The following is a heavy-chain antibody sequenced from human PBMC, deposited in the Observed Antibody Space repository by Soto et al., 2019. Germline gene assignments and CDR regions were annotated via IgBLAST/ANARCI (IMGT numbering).Heavy chain of an antibody. V-gene: IGHV3-21*01. CDR3: ARQEQFGGVTQFYWYFDL. CDR2: ISSSSSYI. Sequence: GGSLRLSCAASGFTFSSYSMNWVRQAPGKGLEWVSSISSSSSYIYYADSVKGRFTISRDNAKNSLYLQMNSLRAEDTAVYYCARQEQFGGVTQFYWYFDLWGRGTLVTVSS. D-gene: IGHD3-16*01. CDR1: GFTFSSYS. J-gene: IGHJ2*01.